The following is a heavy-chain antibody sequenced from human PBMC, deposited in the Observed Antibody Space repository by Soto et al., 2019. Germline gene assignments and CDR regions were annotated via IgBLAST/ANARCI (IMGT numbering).Heavy chain of an antibody. CDR1: GFNFNTYV. D-gene: IGHD4-17*01. CDR3: EKDRSTVTTWYNWFDP. J-gene: IGHJ5*02. CDR2: ISGSGDTA. V-gene: IGHV3-23*01. Sequence: EVQLLESGGGLVQPAGSLRLSCAASGFNFNTYVMSWVRQAPGKGLEWVSGISGSGDTAYYADSVKGRFTISRDNSKNTLYLQMSSLRAEDTAIYYCEKDRSTVTTWYNWFDPRGQGTLVTVSS.